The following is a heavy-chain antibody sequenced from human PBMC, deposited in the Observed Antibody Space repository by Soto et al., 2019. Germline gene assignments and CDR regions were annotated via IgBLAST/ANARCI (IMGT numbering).Heavy chain of an antibody. V-gene: IGHV4-59*01. Sequence: SETLSLTCTVSGGSISSYYWSWIRQPPGKGLEWIGYIYYSGSTNYNPSLKSRVTISVDTSKNQFSLKLSSVTAADTAVYYCASPHGGTGGWENWFDPRARRTLVTVSS. CDR3: ASPHGGTGGWENWFDP. CDR1: GGSISSYY. D-gene: IGHD3-16*01. J-gene: IGHJ5*02. CDR2: IYYSGST.